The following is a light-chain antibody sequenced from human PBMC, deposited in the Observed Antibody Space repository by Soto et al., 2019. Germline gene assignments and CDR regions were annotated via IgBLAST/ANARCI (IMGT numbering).Light chain of an antibody. J-gene: IGLJ1*01. V-gene: IGLV3-21*02. Sequence: SYVLTQPPSVSVAPGQTARITCGGDNIGSKSVHWYQQKPGQAPVLVVYDDSGRPSGIPERFSGSNSGNTATLTIGRVEAGDEADYYCQVWDSSSDHYVFATGTKVTVL. CDR1: NIGSKS. CDR2: DDS. CDR3: QVWDSSSDHYV.